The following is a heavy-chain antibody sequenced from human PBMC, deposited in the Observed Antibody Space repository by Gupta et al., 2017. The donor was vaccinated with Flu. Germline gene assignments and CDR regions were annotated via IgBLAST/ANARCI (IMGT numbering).Heavy chain of an antibody. J-gene: IGHJ1*01. Sequence: EGQLVESVGVLVRPGGSLRLSCAASGFTFSKAWMSWGGQAPGKGLEWVGHIKSKTEDETKDYDDPVKGRCTTSRDDSINTLYLLRKSLKTEDLAVEDGTTPNRYDTYGAGDWGQGTRVTVSS. CDR2: IKSKTEDETK. CDR1: GFTFSKAW. D-gene: IGHD3-10*01. V-gene: IGHV3-15*01. CDR3: TTPNRYDTYGAGD.